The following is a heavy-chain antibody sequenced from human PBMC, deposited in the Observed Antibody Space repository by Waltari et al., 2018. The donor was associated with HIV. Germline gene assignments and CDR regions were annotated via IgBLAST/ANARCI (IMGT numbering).Heavy chain of an antibody. D-gene: IGHD4-17*01. CDR3: ARDRRSTVIGPDY. V-gene: IGHV3-33*01. Sequence: VAVVESGGGVVQPGGSVRLSCAASGSIFSSFGMHWRRQAPGKGLEWVAVSWYDGTNKYYGDSVKGRFTISRDNSKDMVYLQMDSLRVEDTGVYYCARDRRSTVIGPDYWGQGTVVVVSS. CDR2: SWYDGTNK. CDR1: GSIFSSFG. J-gene: IGHJ4*02.